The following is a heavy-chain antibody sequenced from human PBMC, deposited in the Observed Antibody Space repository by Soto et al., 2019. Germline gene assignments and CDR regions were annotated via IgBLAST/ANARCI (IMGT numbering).Heavy chain of an antibody. J-gene: IGHJ3*02. CDR2: ISYDGSNK. CDR3: ARDSNYYDSSGYWAVDAFDI. Sequence: QVQLVESGGGVVQPGRSLRLSCAASGFTFSSYAMHWVRQAPGKGLEWVAVISYDGSNKYYADSVKGRFTISRDNSKNTLYLQMNSLRAEDTAVYYWARDSNYYDSSGYWAVDAFDIWGQGTMVTVSS. V-gene: IGHV3-30-3*01. CDR1: GFTFSSYA. D-gene: IGHD3-22*01.